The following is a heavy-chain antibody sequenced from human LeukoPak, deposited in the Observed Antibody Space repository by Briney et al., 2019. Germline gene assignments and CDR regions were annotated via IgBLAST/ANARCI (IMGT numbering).Heavy chain of an antibody. Sequence: SETLSLTCTVSGGSISSGSYYWSWIRQPAGKGLEWIGRIYTSGSTNYNPSLKGRVTISVDTSKNQFSLKLSSVTAADTAVYYCARHRLLSRYYGSGGRPSSFDYWGQGTLVTVSS. CDR3: ARHRLLSRYYGSGGRPSSFDY. D-gene: IGHD3-10*01. CDR1: GGSISSGSYY. V-gene: IGHV4-61*02. J-gene: IGHJ4*02. CDR2: IYTSGST.